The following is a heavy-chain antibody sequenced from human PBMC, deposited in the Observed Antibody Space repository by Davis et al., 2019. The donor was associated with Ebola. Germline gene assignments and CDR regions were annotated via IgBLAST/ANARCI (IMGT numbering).Heavy chain of an antibody. CDR2: LGTSADT. V-gene: IGHV3-23*01. J-gene: IGHJ3*02. CDR1: GFIFSSYV. Sequence: GGSLRLSCAASGFIFSSYVMSWVRQAPGKGLDWVSTLGTSADTYYAESVKGRFTISRDNSKNTLYLQMNGLRVEDTAIYYCAKDTSNIWFDIWGQGTMVTVSS. CDR3: AKDTSNIWFDI. D-gene: IGHD1-26*01.